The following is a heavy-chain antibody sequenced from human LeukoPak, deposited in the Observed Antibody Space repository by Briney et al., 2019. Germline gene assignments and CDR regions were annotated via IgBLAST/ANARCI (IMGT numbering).Heavy chain of an antibody. V-gene: IGHV1-8*01. CDR2: MNPNSGNT. CDR3: ARGTQIYCSGGSCYRLGFWFDP. D-gene: IGHD2-15*01. Sequence: ASVKVSCKASGYTFTIYDINWVRQAPGQGLEWMGWMNPNSGNTGYAQKFQGRVTMTRNTSISTAYMELSSLRSEDTAVYYCARGTQIYCSGGSCYRLGFWFDPWGQGTLVTVSS. J-gene: IGHJ5*02. CDR1: GYTFTIYD.